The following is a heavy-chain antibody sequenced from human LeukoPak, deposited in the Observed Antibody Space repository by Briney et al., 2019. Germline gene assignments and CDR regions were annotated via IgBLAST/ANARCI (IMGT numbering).Heavy chain of an antibody. CDR2: ISYDGGNK. V-gene: IGHV3-30*18. J-gene: IGHJ4*02. D-gene: IGHD6-19*01. CDR1: GFTFSSYG. CDR3: AKSEGVSQWPLDY. Sequence: GGSLRLSCAASGFTFSSYGMHWVRQAPGKGLEWVAVISYDGGNKYYADSVKGRFTISRDNSKNTLYLQMNSLRAEDTAVYYCAKSEGVSQWPLDYWGQGTLVTVSS.